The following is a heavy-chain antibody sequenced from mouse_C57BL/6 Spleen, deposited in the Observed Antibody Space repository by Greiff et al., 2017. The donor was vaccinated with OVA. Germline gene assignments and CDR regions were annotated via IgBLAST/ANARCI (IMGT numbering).Heavy chain of an antibody. CDR3: AFYYGNERYYFDY. D-gene: IGHD2-1*01. V-gene: IGHV1-72*01. CDR1: GYTFTSYW. Sequence: VQLQQSGAELVKPGASVKLSCKASGYTFTSYWMHWVKQRPGRGLEWIGRIDPNSGGTKYNEKFKSKATLTVDKPSSTAYMQLSSLTSEDSAVYYCAFYYGNERYYFDYWGQGTTLTVSS. J-gene: IGHJ2*01. CDR2: IDPNSGGT.